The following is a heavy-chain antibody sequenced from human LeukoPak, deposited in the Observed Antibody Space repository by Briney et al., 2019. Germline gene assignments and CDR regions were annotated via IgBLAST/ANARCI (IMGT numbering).Heavy chain of an antibody. Sequence: GESLKISCKGSGYSFTSYWISLVRQMPGKGLEWMGRIDPSGSYTKYSPSFQGHVTISGDESISTAYLQWSSLKASDTAMYYCARHFLGELPDMDVWGQGTTVTVSS. V-gene: IGHV5-10-1*01. CDR1: GYSFTSYW. D-gene: IGHD1-26*01. CDR3: ARHFLGELPDMDV. J-gene: IGHJ6*02. CDR2: IDPSGSYT.